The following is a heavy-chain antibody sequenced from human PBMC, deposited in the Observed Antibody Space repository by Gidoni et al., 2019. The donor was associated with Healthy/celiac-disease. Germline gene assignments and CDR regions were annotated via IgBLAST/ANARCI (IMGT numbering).Heavy chain of an antibody. D-gene: IGHD3-16*01. Sequence: QVQLVQSGAEVKKTGSSVKVSCKASGGTFSSYAISWVRQAPGQGLEWMGRIIPILGIANYAQKFQGRVTITADKSTSTAYMELSSLRSEDTAVYYCARLARGQLTAFDIWGQGTMVTVSS. V-gene: IGHV1-69*04. CDR3: ARLARGQLTAFDI. J-gene: IGHJ3*02. CDR1: GGTFSSYA. CDR2: IIPILGIA.